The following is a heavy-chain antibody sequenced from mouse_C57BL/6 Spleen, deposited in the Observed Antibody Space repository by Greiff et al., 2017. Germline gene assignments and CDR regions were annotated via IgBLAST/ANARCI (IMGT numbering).Heavy chain of an antibody. Sequence: DVHLVESEGGLVQPGSSMKLSCTASGFTFSDYYMAWVRQVPEKGLEWVANINYDGSSTYYLDSLKSRFIISRDNAKNILYLQMSSLKSEDTATYYCARESGSSSAYAMDYWGQGTSVTVSS. CDR3: ARESGSSSAYAMDY. J-gene: IGHJ4*01. CDR1: GFTFSDYY. V-gene: IGHV5-16*01. CDR2: INYDGSST. D-gene: IGHD1-1*01.